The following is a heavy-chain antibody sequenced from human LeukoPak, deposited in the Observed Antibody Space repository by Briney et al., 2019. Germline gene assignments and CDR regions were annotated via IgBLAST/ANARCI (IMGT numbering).Heavy chain of an antibody. D-gene: IGHD2-2*01. CDR3: ARAVSTAYMDV. CDR2: IMPIFGTA. Sequence: SVKVSFKGSAGSLSSYAISWVRQAPGQGLEWMGGIMPIFGTANYAQKFQGRVTITTDESTSTAYMELSSLRSEDTAVYYCARAVSTAYMDVWGKGTTVTVSS. V-gene: IGHV1-69*05. CDR1: AGSLSSYA. J-gene: IGHJ6*03.